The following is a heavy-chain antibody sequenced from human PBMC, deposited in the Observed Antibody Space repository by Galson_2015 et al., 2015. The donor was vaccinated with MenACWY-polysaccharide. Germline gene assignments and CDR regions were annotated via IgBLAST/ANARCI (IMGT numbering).Heavy chain of an antibody. CDR3: ARHLLFCGFDSFEI. Sequence: KASGVTVGNYSRHWMRHSPGQGRQYMPEINEGSGATGGSQYCQHRYTIMTDTSTNAAYLELSSLKSADTAVYYCARHLLFCGFDSFEIWGQGTMVTVSS. D-gene: IGHD2-21*01. J-gene: IGHJ3*02. CDR2: INEGSGAT. CDR1: GVTVGNYS. V-gene: IGHV1-3*01.